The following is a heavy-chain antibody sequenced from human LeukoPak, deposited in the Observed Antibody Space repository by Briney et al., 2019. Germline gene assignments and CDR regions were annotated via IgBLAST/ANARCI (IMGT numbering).Heavy chain of an antibody. V-gene: IGHV5-51*01. CDR3: ARVGADYDILTGYDY. CDR2: IYPDDSDT. CDR1: GYSFTSYW. J-gene: IGHJ4*02. Sequence: PGESLQISCQGSGYSFTSYWIGWVRQMPGKGLEWMGIIYPDDSDTRHSPSFQGQVTISADKSISTAYLQWSSLKASDTAMYYCARVGADYDILTGYDYWGQGTLVTVSS. D-gene: IGHD3-9*01.